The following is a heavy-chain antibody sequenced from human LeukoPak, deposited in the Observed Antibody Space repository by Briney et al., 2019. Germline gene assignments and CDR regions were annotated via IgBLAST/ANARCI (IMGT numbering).Heavy chain of an antibody. CDR3: ARVDYGDYVSDY. D-gene: IGHD4-17*01. J-gene: IGHJ4*02. V-gene: IGHV4-59*01. CDR2: IYYSGST. CDR1: GGSISSYN. Sequence: SETLSLTCTVYGGSISSYNWSWIRQPPGKGLEWIGYIYYSGSTNYNPSLKSRVTISVDTSKNQFSLKLSSVTAADTAVYYCARVDYGDYVSDYWGQGTLVTVSS.